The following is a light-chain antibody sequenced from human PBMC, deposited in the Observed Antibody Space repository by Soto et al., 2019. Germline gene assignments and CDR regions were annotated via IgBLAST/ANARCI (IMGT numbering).Light chain of an antibody. CDR2: GAS. CDR3: QQYDNSVWT. CDR1: QSVSTSN. J-gene: IGKJ1*01. Sequence: EIVLAQSPGTLSSSPGERAALSCRGSQSVSTSNLAWYQQRPGQAPRLLIYGASRRATGIPDRFSGSGSGTDFTLTISRLEPEDLAVYYCQQYDNSVWTFGQGTKVDIK. V-gene: IGKV3-20*01.